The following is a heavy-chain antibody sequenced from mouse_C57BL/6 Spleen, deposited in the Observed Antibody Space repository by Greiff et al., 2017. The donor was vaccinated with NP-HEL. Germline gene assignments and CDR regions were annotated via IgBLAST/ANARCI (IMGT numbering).Heavy chain of an antibody. V-gene: IGHV1-42*01. CDR2: INPSTGGT. D-gene: IGHD4-1*01. J-gene: IGHJ2*01. CDR1: GYSFTGYY. Sequence: EVQGVESGPELVKPGASVKISCKASGYSFTGYYMNWVKQSPEKSLEWIGEINPSTGGTTYNQKFKAKATLTVDKSSSTAYMQFSSLTSEDSAIYYCARREDLSGSFDYWGQGTTLTVSS. CDR3: ARREDLSGSFDY.